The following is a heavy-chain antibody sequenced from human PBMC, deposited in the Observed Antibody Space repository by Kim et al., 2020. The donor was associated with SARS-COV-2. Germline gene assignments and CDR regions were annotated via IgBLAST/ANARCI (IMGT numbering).Heavy chain of an antibody. J-gene: IGHJ3*02. CDR3: ARESGAPADYAFDI. V-gene: IGHV3-7*01. Sequence: GGSLRLSCAASGFTFSSYWMSWVRQAPGKGLEWVANIKQDGSEKYYVDSVKGRFTISRDNAKNSLYLQMNSLRAEDTAVYYCARESGAPADYAFDIWGQGTMVTVSS. D-gene: IGHD2-2*01. CDR2: IKQDGSEK. CDR1: GFTFSSYW.